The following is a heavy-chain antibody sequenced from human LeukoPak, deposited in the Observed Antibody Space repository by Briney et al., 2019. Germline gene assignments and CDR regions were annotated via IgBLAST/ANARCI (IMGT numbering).Heavy chain of an antibody. V-gene: IGHV4-39*01. CDR2: TFSGGNA. CDR3: VRLLPSSGYVLGDWFDP. D-gene: IGHD3-22*01. CDR1: GGSISSAIFY. Sequence: PSGTLSLTCSVSGGSISSAIFYWGWIRQPPGMGLEWIGSTFSGGNAYHNPSLKSRVTISVDTSKNQFSLKLISVTAADTAVYYCVRLLPSSGYVLGDWFDPWGQGTLVTVPS. J-gene: IGHJ5*02.